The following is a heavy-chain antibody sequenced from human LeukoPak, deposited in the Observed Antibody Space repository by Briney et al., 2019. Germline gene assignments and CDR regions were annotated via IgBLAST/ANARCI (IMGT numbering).Heavy chain of an antibody. CDR3: ARQAEDFWSGYYSVSPRDYYYYYMDV. CDR2: INPNSGGT. D-gene: IGHD3-3*01. V-gene: IGHV1-2*02. CDR1: GYTFTGYY. J-gene: IGHJ6*03. Sequence: GASVKVSCKASGYTFTGYYMHWVRQAPGQGLEWMGWINPNSGGTNYAQKFQGRVALTRDTSISTAYMELSRLRSDDTAVYYCARQAEDFWSGYYSVSPRDYYYYYMDVWGKGTTVTVSS.